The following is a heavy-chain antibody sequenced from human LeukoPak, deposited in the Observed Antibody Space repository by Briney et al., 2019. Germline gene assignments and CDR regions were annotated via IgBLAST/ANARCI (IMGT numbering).Heavy chain of an antibody. J-gene: IGHJ1*01. CDR3: ASGGLGSIFFQH. CDR2: IYPSGNT. V-gene: IGHV3-53*01. CDR1: GFHVSHPYSENY. Sequence: GGSLRLSCAASGFHVSHPYSENYMNWVRQAPGKGLEWVAVIYPSGNTYYAESVKGRFTISRDNSKNMLYLQMDSLRAEDTAVYYYASGGLGSIFFQHWGQGTLVTVSS. D-gene: IGHD1-26*01.